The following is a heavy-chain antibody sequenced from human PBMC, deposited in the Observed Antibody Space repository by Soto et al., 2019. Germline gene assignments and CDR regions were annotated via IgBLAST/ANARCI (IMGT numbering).Heavy chain of an antibody. J-gene: IGHJ4*02. Sequence: PGGSLRLSCAASGFTFSSYEMNWVRQAPGKGLEWVSYISSSGSTIYYADSVKGRFTISRDNAKNSLYLQMNSLRAEDTAVYYCARDRDDSSGYFPLDYWGQGTLVTVSS. CDR3: ARDRDDSSGYFPLDY. D-gene: IGHD3-22*01. CDR1: GFTFSSYE. V-gene: IGHV3-48*03. CDR2: ISSSGSTI.